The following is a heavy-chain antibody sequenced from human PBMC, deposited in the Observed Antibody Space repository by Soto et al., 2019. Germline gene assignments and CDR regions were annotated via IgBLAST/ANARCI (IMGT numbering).Heavy chain of an antibody. J-gene: IGHJ3*02. D-gene: IGHD1-1*01. CDR2: INPHSGGT. Sequence: YRRSVQQANGQGLEWMGWINPHSGGTNYAQKFQGRVTMTRDTSISTAYMELSRLRSDDTAVYYSARVILEPDAAFDIWVHGSMVTVSS. CDR1: Y. V-gene: IGHV1-2*02. CDR3: ARVILEPDAAFDI.